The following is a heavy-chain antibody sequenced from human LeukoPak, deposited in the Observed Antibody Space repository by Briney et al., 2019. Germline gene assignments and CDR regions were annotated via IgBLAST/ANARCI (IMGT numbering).Heavy chain of an antibody. J-gene: IGHJ4*02. CDR1: GFTFSSYA. V-gene: IGHV3-21*01. CDR3: ARDEGVLWFGDH. CDR2: ISSSSSYI. D-gene: IGHD3-10*01. Sequence: GGSLRLSCAASGFTFSSYAMNWVRQAPGKGLEWVSSISSSSSYIYYADSVKGRFTISRDNAKNSLYLQMNSLRAEDTAVYYCARDEGVLWFGDHWGQGTLVTVSS.